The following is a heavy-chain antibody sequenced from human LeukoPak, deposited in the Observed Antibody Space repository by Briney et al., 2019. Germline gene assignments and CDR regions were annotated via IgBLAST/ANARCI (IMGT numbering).Heavy chain of an antibody. V-gene: IGHV3-74*01. Sequence: GGSLRLSCAASGFTFSNYWMHWVRHAPGKGLVWVSRISPDGSSTSYGDSVKGRFTISRDNAKNTVYLQMNSLRAEDTAVYYCIRSRSGSYGYFDYWGQGTLVTVSS. CDR1: GFTFSNYW. D-gene: IGHD3-10*01. CDR3: IRSRSGSYGYFDY. J-gene: IGHJ4*02. CDR2: ISPDGSST.